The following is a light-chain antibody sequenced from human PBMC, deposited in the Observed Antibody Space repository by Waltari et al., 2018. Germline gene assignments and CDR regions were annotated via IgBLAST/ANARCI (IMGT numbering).Light chain of an antibody. Sequence: EIVMTQSPDTLSVSPGERATLPCRASQSVTTNLAWYQQKPGQAPRLLLYVASTRATGIPARFSGSGSGTDFTLTISSLQSEDFAVYYCQQYFDWPMYTFAQGTKLEIK. CDR1: QSVTTN. V-gene: IGKV3-15*01. CDR2: VAS. J-gene: IGKJ2*01. CDR3: QQYFDWPMYT.